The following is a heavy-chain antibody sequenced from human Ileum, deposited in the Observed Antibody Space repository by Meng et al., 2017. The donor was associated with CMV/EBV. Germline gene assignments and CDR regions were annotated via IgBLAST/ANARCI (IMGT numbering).Heavy chain of an antibody. V-gene: IGHV3-7*01. CDR1: GFTFSAYW. J-gene: IGHJ4*02. D-gene: IGHD2-2*03. CDR3: ARIGYSSSSLDY. CDR2: LKQDGSIK. Sequence: CAASGFTFSAYWMTWVRQAPGKGLEWVANLKQDGSIKYYVDSVKGRFTTSRDNAGNSLYLQMNRLRSDDTAVYYCARIGYSSSSLDYWGQGTLVTVSS.